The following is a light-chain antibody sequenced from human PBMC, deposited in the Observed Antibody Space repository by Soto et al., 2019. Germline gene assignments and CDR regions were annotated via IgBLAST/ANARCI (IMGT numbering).Light chain of an antibody. CDR2: DAS. Sequence: EIVMTQSPATLSVSPGERATLSCRASQSVTSNFAWYQQKPGQAPRLLIYDASTRATGIPARFSGSGSGTEFTLTISSLQAADFAVYYCEQYNNWPPWTFGRGTKVEIK. V-gene: IGKV3-15*01. CDR3: EQYNNWPPWT. CDR1: QSVTSN. J-gene: IGKJ1*01.